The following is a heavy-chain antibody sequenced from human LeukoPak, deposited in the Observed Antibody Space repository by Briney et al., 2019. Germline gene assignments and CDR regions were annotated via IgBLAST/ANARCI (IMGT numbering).Heavy chain of an antibody. D-gene: IGHD6-19*01. CDR1: GGSISSSSYS. J-gene: IGHJ4*02. V-gene: IGHV4-39*01. CDR2: IYYSGST. CDR3: ARGRPSTWYSSGWFIDY. Sequence: SETLSLTCTVSGGSISSSSYSWGWIRQPPGKGLEWIGSIYYSGSTYYNPSLKSRVTISVDMSKNQFSLKLSSVTAADTAVYYCARGRPSTWYSSGWFIDYWGQGTLVTVSS.